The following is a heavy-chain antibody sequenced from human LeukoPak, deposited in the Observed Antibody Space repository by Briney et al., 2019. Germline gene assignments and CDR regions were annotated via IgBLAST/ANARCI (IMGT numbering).Heavy chain of an antibody. CDR2: IIPIFGTA. CDR1: GGTFSSYV. CDR3: ASSTLADYDSSGYDAFDI. D-gene: IGHD3-22*01. J-gene: IGHJ3*02. Sequence: ASVKVSCKASGGTFSSYVISWVRQAPGQGLEWMGGIIPIFGTAKYAQKFQGRVTITADESTRTTYMELSSLRSEDTAVYYCASSTLADYDSSGYDAFDIWGQGTMVTVSS. V-gene: IGHV1-69*01.